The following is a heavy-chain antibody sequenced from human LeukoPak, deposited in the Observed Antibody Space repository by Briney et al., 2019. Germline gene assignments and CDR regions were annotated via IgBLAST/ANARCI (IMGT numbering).Heavy chain of an antibody. CDR1: GFTFSDYS. D-gene: IGHD2-21*02. J-gene: IGHJ3*02. CDR2: IKQDGSEK. Sequence: PGGSLRHSCAASGFTFSDYSRSWVRQAPGKGLEWVANIKQDGSEKYYVDSVKGRFTISRDNAKNSLYLQMNSLRAEDTAVYYCATYRADCFDMWGEGTMVTVSS. V-gene: IGHV3-7*05. CDR3: ATYRADCFDM.